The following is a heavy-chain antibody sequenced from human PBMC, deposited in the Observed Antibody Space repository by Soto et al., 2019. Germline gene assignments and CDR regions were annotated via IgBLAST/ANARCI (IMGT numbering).Heavy chain of an antibody. CDR2: IYSLGNT. D-gene: IGHD3-3*01. Sequence: SETLSLTCTVSGGSVSSSSYYWGWIRQPPGQGLEWLGTIYSLGNTYYNPSLKSRVTISVDTSKNQFSLKLRSVTAADTAVYYCARGSGLLRFLEGNHEGWNVRGIGTTVTVSS. CDR1: GGSVSSSSYY. V-gene: IGHV4-39*07. J-gene: IGHJ6*04. CDR3: ARGSGLLRFLEGNHEGWNV.